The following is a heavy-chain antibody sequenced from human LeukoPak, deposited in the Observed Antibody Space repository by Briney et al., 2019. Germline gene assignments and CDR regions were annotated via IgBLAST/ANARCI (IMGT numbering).Heavy chain of an antibody. CDR3: ARDTAEYYDFWSGYFPSLNWFDP. J-gene: IGHJ5*02. CDR2: INPNSGGT. CDR1: GYTFTSYD. V-gene: IGHV1-2*02. D-gene: IGHD3-3*01. Sequence: ASVKVSCKASGYTFTSYDINWVRQATGQGLEWMGWINPNSGGTNYAQKFQGRVTMTRDTSISTAYMELSRLRSDDTAVYYCARDTAEYYDFWSGYFPSLNWFDPWGQGTLVTVSS.